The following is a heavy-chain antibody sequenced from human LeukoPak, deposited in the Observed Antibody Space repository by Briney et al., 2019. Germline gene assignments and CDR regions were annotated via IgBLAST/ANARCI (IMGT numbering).Heavy chain of an antibody. Sequence: SETLSLTCTVSGGSISSYYWSWIRQPPGKGLEWIGYIYYSGSTNYNPSLKNRVTISVDTSKNQFSLKLNSVTAADTAVYYCARPNDPSGYWGQGTLVTVSS. V-gene: IGHV4-59*08. D-gene: IGHD2-8*01. CDR1: GGSISSYY. CDR3: ARPNDPSGY. CDR2: IYYSGST. J-gene: IGHJ4*02.